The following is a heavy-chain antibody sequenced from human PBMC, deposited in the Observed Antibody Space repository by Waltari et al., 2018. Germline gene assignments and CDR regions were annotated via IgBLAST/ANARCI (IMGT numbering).Heavy chain of an antibody. J-gene: IGHJ4*02. CDR1: SDSFSAYS. D-gene: IGHD3-3*01. Sequence: QVQLQQWGVGLLKPSETLSLTCAVSSDSFSAYSWNWIRQPPGKGLEWIGEINYSGNTNYNSSLRSRVTILADASKIQVSLKLRAATAADTAMYYCARGRPSDDGRLLGFFDWGQGILVTVAS. V-gene: IGHV4-34*01. CDR3: ARGRPSDDGRLLGFFD. CDR2: INYSGNT.